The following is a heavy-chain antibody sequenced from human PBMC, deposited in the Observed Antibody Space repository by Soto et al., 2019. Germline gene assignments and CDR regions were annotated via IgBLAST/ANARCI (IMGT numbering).Heavy chain of an antibody. D-gene: IGHD4-17*01. Sequence: SVKVSCKASGGTFSSYAISWVRQAPGQGLEWMGGIIPIFGTANYAQKFQGRVTITADESTSTAYMELSSLRSEDTAVYYCATQVPTVTTLFDYWGQGTLVTVSS. V-gene: IGHV1-69*13. J-gene: IGHJ4*02. CDR1: GGTFSSYA. CDR2: IIPIFGTA. CDR3: ATQVPTVTTLFDY.